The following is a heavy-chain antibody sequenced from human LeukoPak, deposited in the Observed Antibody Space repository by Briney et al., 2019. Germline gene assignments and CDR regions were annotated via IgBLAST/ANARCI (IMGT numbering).Heavy chain of an antibody. J-gene: IGHJ5*02. Sequence: SETLSLTCTVSGGSISSGVYYWSWIRQHPGKGLEWIGYIYYSGSTYYNPSLKSRVTISVDTSKNQFSLKLSSVTAADTAVYYCAREGTPAAISPSVYWFDPWGQGTLVTVSS. CDR1: GGSISSGVYY. CDR3: AREGTPAAISPSVYWFDP. V-gene: IGHV4-31*03. D-gene: IGHD2-2*01. CDR2: IYYSGST.